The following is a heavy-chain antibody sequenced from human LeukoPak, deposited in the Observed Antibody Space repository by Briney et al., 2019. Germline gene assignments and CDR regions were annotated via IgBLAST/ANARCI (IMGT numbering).Heavy chain of an antibody. CDR2: ISESGENT. V-gene: IGHV3-23*01. CDR1: GFTFRSYA. D-gene: IGHD2-2*01. J-gene: IGHJ6*02. Sequence: GGSLRLSCAASGFTFRSYAMTWVRQAPGKGLEWVSGISESGENTYYTDSVKGRFTISRDNSKSTLYLQMSSLRAEDTAVYYCAKGDIVVVPAAIFYYYYGMDVWGQGTTVTVSS. CDR3: AKGDIVVVPAAIFYYYYGMDV.